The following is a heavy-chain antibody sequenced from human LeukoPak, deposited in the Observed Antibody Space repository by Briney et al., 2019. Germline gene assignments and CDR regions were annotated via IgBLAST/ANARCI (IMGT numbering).Heavy chain of an antibody. D-gene: IGHD3-10*01. CDR1: GLTFSSYG. CDR3: ATDHYYGSGSYPIYYFDY. CDR2: ISYDGSNK. V-gene: IGHV3-30*03. J-gene: IGHJ4*02. Sequence: GGSLRLSCAASGLTFSSYGMHWVRQAPGKGLEWVAVISYDGSNKYYADSVKGRFTISRDNSKNTLYLQMNSLRAEDTAVYYCATDHYYGSGSYPIYYFDYWGQGTLVTVSS.